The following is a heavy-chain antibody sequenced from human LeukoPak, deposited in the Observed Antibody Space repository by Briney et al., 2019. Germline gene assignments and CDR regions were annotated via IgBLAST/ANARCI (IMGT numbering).Heavy chain of an antibody. Sequence: SETLSLTCAVYGGSFSGYYWSWGRQTPGKGLEGSGEINYRGSTNYNPSLTSRVTISVDPSKNQFSLKLSSVTAADTAVYYCARGHISGWYLYWGQGTLVTVSS. V-gene: IGHV4-34*01. D-gene: IGHD6-19*01. J-gene: IGHJ4*02. CDR3: ARGHISGWYLY. CDR1: GGSFSGYY. CDR2: INYRGST.